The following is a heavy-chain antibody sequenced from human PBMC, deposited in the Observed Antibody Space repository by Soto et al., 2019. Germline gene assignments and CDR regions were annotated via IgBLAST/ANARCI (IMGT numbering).Heavy chain of an antibody. D-gene: IGHD3-3*01. Sequence: SETLSLTCTVSGGSISSYYWSWIRQPPGKGLEWIGYIYYSGSTNYNPSLKSRVTISVDTSKNQFSLKLSSVTAADTAVYYCARGLAGNADFWSGLNSYYFDYWGQGTLVTVSS. V-gene: IGHV4-59*08. J-gene: IGHJ4*02. CDR1: GGSISSYY. CDR2: IYYSGST. CDR3: ARGLAGNADFWSGLNSYYFDY.